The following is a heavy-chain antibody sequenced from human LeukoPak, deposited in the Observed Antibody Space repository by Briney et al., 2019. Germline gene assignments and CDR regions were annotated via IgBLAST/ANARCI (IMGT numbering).Heavy chain of an antibody. CDR2: ISAVNGNT. V-gene: IGHV1-3*01. D-gene: IGHD4-17*01. CDR1: GYTFTSQA. J-gene: IGHJ3*02. Sequence: GASVKVSCKASGYTFTSQAMHWVCQAPGQRLEWMGWISAVNGNTKYSQKFQGRVTITRDTSANTAYMELSSLRSEDTAVYYCARDYGDYDAFDIWGQGTMVTVSS. CDR3: ARDYGDYDAFDI.